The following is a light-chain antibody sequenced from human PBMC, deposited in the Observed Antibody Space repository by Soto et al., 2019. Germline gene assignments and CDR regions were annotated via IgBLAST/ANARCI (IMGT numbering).Light chain of an antibody. V-gene: IGLV2-14*01. CDR2: EVS. CDR3: SSYTSISTYV. J-gene: IGLJ1*01. CDR1: GSDVGGYNY. Sequence: QSALTQPASVSGSPGQSITISCTGNGSDVGGYNYVSWYQQHPGKAPKLMIYEVSNRPSGVSNRFSGSKSGNTASLTISGLQAEDEADYYCSSYTSISTYVFGTGTKLTVL.